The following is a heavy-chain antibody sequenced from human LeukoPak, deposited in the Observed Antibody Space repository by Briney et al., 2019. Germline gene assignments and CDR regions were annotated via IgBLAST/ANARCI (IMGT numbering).Heavy chain of an antibody. J-gene: IGHJ4*02. CDR2: ISAYNGNT. CDR3: ARDDCSSTSCSPPLDY. D-gene: IGHD2-2*01. CDR1: GYTFTSYG. V-gene: IGHV1-18*01. Sequence: ASVKVSCKASGYTFTSYGISWVRQAPGQGLEWMGWISAYNGNTNYAQKLQGRVTMTTDTSTSIAYMELRSLRSDDTAVYYCARDDCSSTSCSPPLDYWGQGTLVTVSS.